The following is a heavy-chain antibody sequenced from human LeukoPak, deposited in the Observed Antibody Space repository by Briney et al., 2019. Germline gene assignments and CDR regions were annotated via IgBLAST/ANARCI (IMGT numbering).Heavy chain of an antibody. D-gene: IGHD3-16*01. V-gene: IGHV4-34*01. Sequence: SETLSLTCAIYGESFSGFYWSWIRRPPGKGLEWIGEITHSGSTNYNPSLKSRVTTSLGTSKNQFSLNLSSVTAADTAVYYCARDFMHWGQGILVTVSS. CDR2: ITHSGST. CDR1: GESFSGFY. J-gene: IGHJ4*02. CDR3: ARDFMH.